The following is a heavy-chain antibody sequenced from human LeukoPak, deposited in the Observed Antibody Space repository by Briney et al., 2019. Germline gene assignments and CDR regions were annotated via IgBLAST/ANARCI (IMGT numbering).Heavy chain of an antibody. D-gene: IGHD2-2*01. J-gene: IGHJ5*02. CDR3: ATARKVPAASNWFDP. CDR1: GGSISSGDYY. Sequence: SETLSLTCTVSGGSISSGDYYWSWIRQPPGKGLEWIGYIYYSGSTYYNPSLKSRVTISVDTSKNQFSLKLSSVTAADTAVYYCATARKVPAASNWFDPWGQGTLVTVSS. V-gene: IGHV4-30-4*01. CDR2: IYYSGST.